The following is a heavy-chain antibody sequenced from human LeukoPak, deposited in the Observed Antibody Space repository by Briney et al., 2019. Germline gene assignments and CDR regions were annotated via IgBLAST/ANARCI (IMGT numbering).Heavy chain of an antibody. CDR3: ARDRRDWDFGELLYDAFDI. D-gene: IGHD3-10*01. V-gene: IGHV3-48*03. CDR1: GVTFSSYE. CDR2: ISSSGSTI. Sequence: GGSLRLSCAASGVTFSSYEMNWVRQAPGKGLEWVSYISSSGSTIYYADSVKGQFTISRDNAKNSLYLQMNSLRAEDTAVYYCARDRRDWDFGELLYDAFDIWGQGTMVTVSS. J-gene: IGHJ3*02.